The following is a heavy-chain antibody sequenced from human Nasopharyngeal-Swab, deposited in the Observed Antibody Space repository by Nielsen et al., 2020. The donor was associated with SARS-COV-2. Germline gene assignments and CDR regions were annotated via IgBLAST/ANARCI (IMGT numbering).Heavy chain of an antibody. V-gene: IGHV3-21*01. CDR3: ARDRRPSSGWYSSAFEI. CDR1: GFTFSSYS. Sequence: GESLKISCAASGFTFSSYSMNWVRQAPGKGLEWVSSISSSSYIYYADSVKGRFTISRDNAKNSLYLQMNSLRAEDTAVYYCARDRRPSSGWYSSAFEIWGQGTMVTVSS. D-gene: IGHD6-19*01. J-gene: IGHJ3*02. CDR2: ISSSSYI.